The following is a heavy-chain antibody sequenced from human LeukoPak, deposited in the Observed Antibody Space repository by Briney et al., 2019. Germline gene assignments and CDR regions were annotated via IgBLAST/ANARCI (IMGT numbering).Heavy chain of an antibody. CDR2: IGISSGNT. V-gene: IGHV3-48*01. D-gene: IGHD5-12*01. Sequence: HTGGSLRLSCAASGFNFIDYSMNWVRQAPGKGLEWISYIGISSGNTKYADSVKGRFTISRDKARNSLYLQMNSLRVEDTAMYYCARDHRYAFDNRGHGTLVTVSS. CDR3: ARDHRYAFDN. J-gene: IGHJ4*01. CDR1: GFNFIDYS.